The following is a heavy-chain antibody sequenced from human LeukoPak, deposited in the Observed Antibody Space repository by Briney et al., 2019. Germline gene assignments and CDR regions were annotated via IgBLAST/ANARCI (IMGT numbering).Heavy chain of an antibody. J-gene: IGHJ4*02. D-gene: IGHD1-26*01. CDR3: AGNSGSYWRNFDY. CDR1: GGSISSYY. Sequence: SETLSLTCTVSGGSISSYYWSWIRQPPGKGLEWIGYIYYSGSTNYNPSLKSRVTISVDTSKNQFSLKLSSVTAADTAVYYCAGNSGSYWRNFDYWGQGTLVTVSS. V-gene: IGHV4-59*08. CDR2: IYYSGST.